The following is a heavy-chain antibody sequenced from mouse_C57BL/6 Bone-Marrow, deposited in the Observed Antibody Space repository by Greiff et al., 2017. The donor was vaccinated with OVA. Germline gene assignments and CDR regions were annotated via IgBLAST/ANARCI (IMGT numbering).Heavy chain of an antibody. J-gene: IGHJ1*03. V-gene: IGHV3-6*01. Sequence: EVKLVESGPGLVKPSQSLSLTCSVTGYSITSGYYWNWIRQFPGNKLEWMGYISYDGSNNYNPSLKNRISITRDTSKNQFFLKLNSVTTEDTATYYCARTTVVAKRYFDVWGTGTTVTVSS. D-gene: IGHD1-1*01. CDR1: GYSITSGYY. CDR3: ARTTVVAKRYFDV. CDR2: ISYDGSN.